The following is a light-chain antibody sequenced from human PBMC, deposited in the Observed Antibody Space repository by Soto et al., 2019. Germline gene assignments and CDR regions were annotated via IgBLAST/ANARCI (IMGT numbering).Light chain of an antibody. V-gene: IGLV2-14*03. CDR1: SSDVGGYNY. J-gene: IGLJ1*01. CDR3: SSYTSSATYV. CDR2: DVS. Sequence: QSALTQPASVSGSPGQSLTISCTGTSSDVGGYNYVSWYQHYPGKAPKLMMYDVSNRPSGVSNRFSGSKSGNTASLTISGLQAADEAAYYCSSYTSSATYVFGTGTKVTVL.